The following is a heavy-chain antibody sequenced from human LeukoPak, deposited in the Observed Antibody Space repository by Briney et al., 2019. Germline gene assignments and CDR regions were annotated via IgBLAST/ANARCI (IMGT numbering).Heavy chain of an antibody. J-gene: IGHJ4*02. CDR1: GGSLSSSSYY. CDR3: ARSSSWYGGDY. CDR2: IYYSGST. V-gene: IGHV4-39*07. Sequence: SETLSLTRTVSGGSLSSSSYYWGWIRQPPGKGLEWIGSIYYSGSTNYNPSLKSRVTISVDTSKNQFSLKLSSVTAADTAVYYCARSSSWYGGDYWGQGTLVTVSS. D-gene: IGHD6-13*01.